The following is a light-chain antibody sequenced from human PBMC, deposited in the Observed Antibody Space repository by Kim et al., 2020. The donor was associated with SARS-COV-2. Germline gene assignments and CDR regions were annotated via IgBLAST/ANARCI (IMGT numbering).Light chain of an antibody. CDR3: QQYDGLPT. CDR2: GAS. CDR1: QSVDTNY. J-gene: IGKJ4*01. V-gene: IGKV3-20*01. Sequence: PGESASLSCRASQSVDTNYLAWYQQKPGQAPRLLIYGASSRATDIPNRFSGSGSGTDFTLTISRLEPEDFAVYYCQQYDGLPTFGGGTKVDIK.